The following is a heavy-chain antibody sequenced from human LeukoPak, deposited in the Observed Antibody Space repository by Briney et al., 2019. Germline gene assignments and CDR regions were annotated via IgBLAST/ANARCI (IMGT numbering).Heavy chain of an antibody. CDR1: GYTFTNYG. D-gene: IGHD6-19*01. J-gene: IGHJ4*02. Sequence: ASVKVSCKASGYTFTNYGISWVRQAPGQGLEWMGWISGYNANTNYVQKFQGRVTMTTDTSTHTAYMELRSLRSDDTAVYYCARDLKRGYSSGRYSWGTGSSNDYWGQGTLVTVSS. CDR3: ARDLKRGYSSGRYSWGTGSSNDY. V-gene: IGHV1-18*01. CDR2: ISGYNANT.